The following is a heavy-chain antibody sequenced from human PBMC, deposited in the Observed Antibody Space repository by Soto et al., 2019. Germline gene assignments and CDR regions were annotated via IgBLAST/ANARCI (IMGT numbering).Heavy chain of an antibody. D-gene: IGHD2-15*01. CDR3: ARYCGGGSCYLGAFDI. J-gene: IGHJ3*02. CDR1: GVSINSANW. CDR2: IYHSGST. Sequence: SETLSLTCTVSGVSINSANWWTWVRQSPGKGLEWIGEIYHSGSTNFNPSLKSRVTTSVDNSKNQFYLELTSVTAADTAVYYCARYCGGGSCYLGAFDIWGQGTMVTVSS. V-gene: IGHV4-4*02.